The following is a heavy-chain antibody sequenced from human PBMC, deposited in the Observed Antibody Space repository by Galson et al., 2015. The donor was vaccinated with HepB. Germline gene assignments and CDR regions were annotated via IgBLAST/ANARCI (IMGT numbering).Heavy chain of an antibody. CDR1: GFTFSSFA. Sequence: SLRLSCAASGFTFSSFAMSWVRQAPGKGLEWVSGITDNDATTYYADSVKGRFTISRDISKNTVYLQMNDLRAEDTAVYYCAKDYGDCSNGFCCAIPLDYWGQGTLVTVSS. CDR2: ITDNDATT. J-gene: IGHJ4*02. CDR3: AKDYGDCSNGFCCAIPLDY. V-gene: IGHV3-23*01. D-gene: IGHD2-2*03.